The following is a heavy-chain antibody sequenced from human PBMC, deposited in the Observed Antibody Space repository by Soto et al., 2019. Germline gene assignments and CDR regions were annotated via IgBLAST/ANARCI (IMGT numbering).Heavy chain of an antibody. CDR3: AKMRIAVAGRIDY. D-gene: IGHD6-19*01. Sequence: GESLKISCAASGFTFSSYAMSWVRQAPGKGLEWVSAISGSGGSTYYADSVKGRFTISRDNSKNTLYLQMNSLRAEDTAVYYCAKMRIAVAGRIDYWGQGTLVTVSS. V-gene: IGHV3-23*01. CDR1: GFTFSSYA. J-gene: IGHJ4*02. CDR2: ISGSGGST.